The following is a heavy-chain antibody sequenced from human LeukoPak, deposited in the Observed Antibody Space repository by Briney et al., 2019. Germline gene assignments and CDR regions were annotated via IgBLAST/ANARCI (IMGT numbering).Heavy chain of an antibody. CDR1: GFSISSGYY. V-gene: IGHV4-38-2*02. CDR3: ARVGYDILTGYPYYYYYMDV. D-gene: IGHD3-9*01. CDR2: IYYSGST. J-gene: IGHJ6*03. Sequence: PSETLSLTRTVSGFSISSGYYWGWIRQPPGKGLEWIGSIYYSGSTYYNPSLKSRVTISVDTSKNQFSLKLSSVTAADTAVYYCARVGYDILTGYPYYYYYMDVWGKGTTVTVSS.